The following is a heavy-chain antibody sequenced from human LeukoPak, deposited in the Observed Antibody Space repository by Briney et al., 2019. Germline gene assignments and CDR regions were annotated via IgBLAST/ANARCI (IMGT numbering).Heavy chain of an antibody. CDR3: AKDLATKYTLHY. CDR2: ISFDGNVK. V-gene: IGHV3-30*18. D-gene: IGHD6-6*01. J-gene: IGHJ4*02. Sequence: GGSLRLSCAASGFTFRSYAMHWVRQAPGKGLEWVAFISFDGNVKYFADSVKGRFTVSRDNSKNTLYLQMNSLRAEDTAVYYCAKDLATKYTLHYWGQGTLVTVSS. CDR1: GFTFRSYA.